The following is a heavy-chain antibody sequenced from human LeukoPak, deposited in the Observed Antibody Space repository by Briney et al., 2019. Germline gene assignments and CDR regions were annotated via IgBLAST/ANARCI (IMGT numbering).Heavy chain of an antibody. J-gene: IGHJ4*02. V-gene: IGHV3-23*01. CDR3: AKDYSSGWYGFDY. D-gene: IGHD6-19*01. Sequence: GGSLRLSCAASGFTFSSYATSWVRQAPGKGLEWVSAISGSGGSTYYADSVKGRFTISRDNSKNTLYLQMNSLRAEDTAVYYCAKDYSSGWYGFDYWGQGTLVTVSS. CDR2: ISGSGGST. CDR1: GFTFSSYA.